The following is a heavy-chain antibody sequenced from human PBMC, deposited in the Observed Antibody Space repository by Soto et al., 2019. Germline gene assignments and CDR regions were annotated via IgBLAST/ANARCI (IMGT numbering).Heavy chain of an antibody. D-gene: IGHD5-18*01. CDR3: ARDGQLTGYYYGMDV. J-gene: IGHJ6*02. Sequence: QVQLVESGGGVVQPGRSLRLSCAASGFTFSSYGMHWVRQAPGKGLEWVAVIWYDGSNTYYADSVKGRFTISRDNSKNTLYLQMNSLRAEDTAVYYCARDGQLTGYYYGMDVWGQGTTVTVSS. V-gene: IGHV3-33*01. CDR2: IWYDGSNT. CDR1: GFTFSSYG.